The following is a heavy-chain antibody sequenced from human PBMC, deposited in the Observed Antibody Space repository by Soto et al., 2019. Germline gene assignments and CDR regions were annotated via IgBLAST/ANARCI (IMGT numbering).Heavy chain of an antibody. Sequence: PSETLSLTCTVSGGSISSYYWSWIRQPPGKGLEWIGYIYYSGSTNYNPSLKSRVTISVDTSKNQFSLKLSSVTAADTVVYYCARLASGYCIRISCYDYYYYMVFWGKGTTVNVSS. J-gene: IGHJ6*03. CDR3: ARLASGYCIRISCYDYYYYMVF. CDR1: GGSISSYY. D-gene: IGHD2-2*01. CDR2: IYYSGST. V-gene: IGHV4-59*08.